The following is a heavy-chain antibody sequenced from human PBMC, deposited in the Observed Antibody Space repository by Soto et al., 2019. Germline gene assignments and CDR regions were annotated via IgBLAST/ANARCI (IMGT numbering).Heavy chain of an antibody. Sequence: QVQLQESGPGLVKPSETLSLTCTVSGGSVISGSYYWSWIRQPPGKGLEWVGCIADTGSGDYNPSLMSRVTISVHASKRQFSLSLNAVTAADTAVYYCARAHSGYDPLCMDVWGQGTTVTVSS. CDR2: IADTGSG. CDR1: GGSVISGSYY. V-gene: IGHV4-61*01. J-gene: IGHJ6*02. CDR3: ARAHSGYDPLCMDV. D-gene: IGHD5-12*01.